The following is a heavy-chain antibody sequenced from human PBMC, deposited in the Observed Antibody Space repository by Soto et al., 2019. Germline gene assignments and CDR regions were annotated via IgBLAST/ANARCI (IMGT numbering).Heavy chain of an antibody. J-gene: IGHJ5*02. Sequence: GASVKVSCKASGYTFTSYAMHWVRQAPGQRLEWMGWINAGNGNTKYSQKFQGRVTITRDTSASTAYMELSSLRSEDTAVYYCARAAQWQVRDRWFDPWGQGTLVTVSS. CDR1: GYTFTSYA. CDR2: INAGNGNT. CDR3: ARAAQWQVRDRWFDP. D-gene: IGHD6-19*01. V-gene: IGHV1-3*01.